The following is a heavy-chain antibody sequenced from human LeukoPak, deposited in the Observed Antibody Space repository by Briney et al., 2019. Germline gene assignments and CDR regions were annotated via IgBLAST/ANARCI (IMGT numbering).Heavy chain of an antibody. CDR1: GYTFTDYY. J-gene: IGHJ6*02. Sequence: ASVTVSCKASGYTFTDYYLHWVRQAPGQGLEWTGWINPNRGGTNYAQKLQGRVTMTRDTSITTAYMEMSSLRSDDTAVYYCASLGATTIYYYGMVVWGQGTTVTVSS. V-gene: IGHV1-2*02. D-gene: IGHD1-26*01. CDR3: ASLGATTIYYYGMVV. CDR2: INPNRGGT.